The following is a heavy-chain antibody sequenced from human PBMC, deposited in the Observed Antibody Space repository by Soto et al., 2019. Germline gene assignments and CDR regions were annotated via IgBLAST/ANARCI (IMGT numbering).Heavy chain of an antibody. CDR2: IIYSGST. CDR1: GGSISSGGYY. CDR3: ARSSTSANYFDY. D-gene: IGHD2-2*01. J-gene: IGHJ4*02. V-gene: IGHV4-31*03. Sequence: QVQLQESGPGLVKPSQNLSLTCTVSGGSISSGGYYWSWIRQHPGKGLEWIGYIIYSGSTYYNPSLKSRVTISVDTSKNHFSLKLSSVTAADTAVYYCARSSTSANYFDYWGQGTLVTVSS.